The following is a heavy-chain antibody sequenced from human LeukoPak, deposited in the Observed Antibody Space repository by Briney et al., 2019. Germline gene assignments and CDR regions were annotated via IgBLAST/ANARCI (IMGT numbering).Heavy chain of an antibody. CDR3: ARGCGGEPRECFDY. CDR2: IIPILGIA. Sequence: GASVKVSCKASGGTFSSYAISWVRQAPGQGLEWMGRIIPILGIANYAQKFQGRVTITADKSTSTAYMELSSLRSEDTAVYYCARGCGGEPRECFDYWGQGTLVTVSS. D-gene: IGHD2-21*01. V-gene: IGHV1-69*04. CDR1: GGTFSSYA. J-gene: IGHJ4*02.